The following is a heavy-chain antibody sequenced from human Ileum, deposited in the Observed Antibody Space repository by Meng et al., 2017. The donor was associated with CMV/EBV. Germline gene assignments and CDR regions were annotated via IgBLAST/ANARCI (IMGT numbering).Heavy chain of an antibody. J-gene: IGHJ4*02. CDR2: IHIGGTT. CDR3: ARGYCSGATCYPYYFDY. CDR1: SDSISRNY. Sequence: QVGLQEPGPGLVKPSETLSLTCTVSSDSISRNYWNWIRQPAGKGLESIGRIHIGGTTDYNPSLKSRVTMSVDTSKNQLSLKLTSVTAADTAVYYCARGYCSGATCYPYYFDYWGQGTLVTVSS. V-gene: IGHV4-4*07. D-gene: IGHD2-15*01.